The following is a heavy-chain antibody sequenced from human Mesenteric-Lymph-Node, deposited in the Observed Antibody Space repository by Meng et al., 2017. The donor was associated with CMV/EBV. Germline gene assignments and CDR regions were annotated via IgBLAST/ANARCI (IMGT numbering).Heavy chain of an antibody. CDR1: GFTFSSYS. J-gene: IGHJ3*02. D-gene: IGHD3-3*01. CDR3: ARFRTYEDFWSEGTKEKPDAFDI. CDR2: ISSSSSYI. V-gene: IGHV3-21*01. Sequence: GESLKISCAASGFTFSSYSMNWVRQAPGKGLEWVSSISSSSSYIYYADSVKGRFTISRDNAKNSLYLQMNSLRAEDTAVYYCARFRTYEDFWSEGTKEKPDAFDIWGQGTMVTVSS.